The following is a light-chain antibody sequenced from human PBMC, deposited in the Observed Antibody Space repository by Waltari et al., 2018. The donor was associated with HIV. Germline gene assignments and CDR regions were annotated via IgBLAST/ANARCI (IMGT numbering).Light chain of an antibody. V-gene: IGKV3D-7*01. CDR1: QRIDTTS. Sequence: VLTQSPGPLSVSPGERATLSCRASQRIDTTSLSWYQQKPGQAPRLVIYGASTRASGIPPRFSGSGSGTDFTLTISSLQPEDFASYYCLQDYNLPGAFGQGTRVEIK. J-gene: IGKJ1*01. CDR2: GAS. CDR3: LQDYNLPGA.